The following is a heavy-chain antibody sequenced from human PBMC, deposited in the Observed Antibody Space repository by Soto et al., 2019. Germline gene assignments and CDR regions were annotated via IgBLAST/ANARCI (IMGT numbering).Heavy chain of an antibody. J-gene: IGHJ3*02. CDR1: GFTFSNAW. D-gene: IGHD3-22*01. V-gene: IGHV3-15*01. CDR3: TTAVTPEYYYDSSGYYGAFDI. CDR2: IKSKTDGGTT. Sequence: EVQLVESGGGLVKPGGSLRLSCAASGFTFSNAWMSWVRQAPGKGLEWVGRIKSKTDGGTTDYAAPVKGRFTISRDDSKNTLYLQMNSLKTEDTAVYYCTTAVTPEYYYDSSGYYGAFDIWGQGTMVTVSS.